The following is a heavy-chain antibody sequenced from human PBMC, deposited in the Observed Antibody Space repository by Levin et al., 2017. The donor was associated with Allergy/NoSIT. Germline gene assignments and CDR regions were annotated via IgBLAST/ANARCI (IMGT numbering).Heavy chain of an antibody. J-gene: IGHJ6*02. CDR1: GFTFSSYS. Sequence: GESLKISCVASGFTFSSYSMNWVRQAPGKGLEWISYIDSATTAIYYADSVKGRFTISRDNAQNSLYLQMNSLRDEDMAVYYCARDMYTTGWAYYYAMDVWGQGTSVTVSS. V-gene: IGHV3-48*02. D-gene: IGHD5/OR15-5a*01. CDR3: ARDMYTTGWAYYYAMDV. CDR2: IDSATTAI.